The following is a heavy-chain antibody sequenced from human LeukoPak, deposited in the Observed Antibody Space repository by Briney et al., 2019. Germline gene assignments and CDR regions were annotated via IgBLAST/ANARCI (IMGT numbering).Heavy chain of an antibody. CDR1: GGTFSSYA. Sequence: GASVKVSCKASGGTFSSYAISWVRQAPGQGLEWMGGIIPIFGTANYGQKFQGRVTITADKSTSTAYMELSSLRSEDTAVYYCARNRAYYYDSSDALDYWGQGTLVTVSS. CDR2: IIPIFGTA. V-gene: IGHV1-69*06. CDR3: ARNRAYYYDSSDALDY. D-gene: IGHD3-22*01. J-gene: IGHJ4*02.